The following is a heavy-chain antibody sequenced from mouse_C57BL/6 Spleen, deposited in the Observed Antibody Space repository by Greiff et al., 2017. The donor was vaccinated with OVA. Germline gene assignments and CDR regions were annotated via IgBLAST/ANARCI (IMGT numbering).Heavy chain of an antibody. CDR1: GYTFTSYW. CDR2: IDPSDGYT. Sequence: QVQLQQPGAELVKPGASVKLSCKASGYTFTSYWMQWVKQRPGQGLEWIGAIDPSDGYTNYNQKFKGKATLTVDTSSSTAYMQLSSLTSKSSAVYDCARGDYGSSYIYFDVWGTGTTVTVSS. CDR3: ARGDYGSSYIYFDV. J-gene: IGHJ1*03. D-gene: IGHD1-1*01. V-gene: IGHV1-50*01.